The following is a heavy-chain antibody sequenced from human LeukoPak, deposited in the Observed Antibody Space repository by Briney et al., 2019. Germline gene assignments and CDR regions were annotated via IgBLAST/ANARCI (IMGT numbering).Heavy chain of an antibody. CDR1: GYTFTSYY. D-gene: IGHD2-2*01. J-gene: IGHJ4*02. CDR3: ARDIVVVPAAMGYYFDY. V-gene: IGHV1-2*02. Sequence: ASVKVSCKASGYTFTSYYMHWVRQAPGQGLEWMGWINPNSGGTNYAQKFQGRVTMTRDTSISTAYMELSRLRSDDTAVYYCARDIVVVPAAMGYYFDYWGQGTLVTVSS. CDR2: INPNSGGT.